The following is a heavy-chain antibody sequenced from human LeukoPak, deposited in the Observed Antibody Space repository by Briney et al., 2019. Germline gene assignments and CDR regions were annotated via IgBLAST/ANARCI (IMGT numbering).Heavy chain of an antibody. CDR2: IWYDGSNK. V-gene: IGHV3-33*01. Sequence: GSSVRLSCEASGFTFSSYGMHWVRQAPGKGLEWVGVIWYDGSNKYYADSVKGRFTISSDNSKNTLYLQMNSLRAEDTAVYYCARDPGYCSSTSCPEYYFDYWGQGTVVTVSS. CDR1: GFTFSSYG. D-gene: IGHD2-2*01. J-gene: IGHJ4*02. CDR3: ARDPGYCSSTSCPEYYFDY.